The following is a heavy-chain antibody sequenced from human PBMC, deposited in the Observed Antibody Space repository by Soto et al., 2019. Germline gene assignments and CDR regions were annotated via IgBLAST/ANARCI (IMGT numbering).Heavy chain of an antibody. Sequence: QVQLVQSGVEVKKPGSSVKVSCKASGGTFSSYAISWVRQAPGQGLEWMGGIIPIFGTANYAQKFQGRVTITADKSTSTAYMELSSLRSEDTAVYYCARGLFDRYSGRPARFYYWGQGTLVTVSS. D-gene: IGHD1-26*01. V-gene: IGHV1-69*06. CDR3: ARGLFDRYSGRPARFYY. J-gene: IGHJ4*02. CDR1: GGTFSSYA. CDR2: IIPIFGTA.